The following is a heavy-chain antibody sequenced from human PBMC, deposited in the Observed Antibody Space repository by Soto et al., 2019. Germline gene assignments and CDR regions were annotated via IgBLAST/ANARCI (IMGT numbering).Heavy chain of an antibody. CDR2: IIPIFGTA. V-gene: IGHV1-69*05. Sequence: QVQLVQSGAEVKKPGSSVKVSCKASGGTFSSYAISWVRQAPGQGLEWMGGIIPIFGTANYAQKFQGRVTITTNESTSTPYMQLSSLRSEHTAVYYCARLVPTVGYYYGIAVWGQGITVTVSS. CDR3: ARLVPTVGYYYGIAV. D-gene: IGHD6-6*01. J-gene: IGHJ6*02. CDR1: GGTFSSYA.